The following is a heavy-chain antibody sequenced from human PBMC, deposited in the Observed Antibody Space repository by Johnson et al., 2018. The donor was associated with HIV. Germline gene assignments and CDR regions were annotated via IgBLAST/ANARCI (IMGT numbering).Heavy chain of an antibody. V-gene: IGHV3-20*04. CDR3: ARGKGAAAGLDTFDI. CDR2: INWNGEST. J-gene: IGHJ3*02. CDR1: GFTFDDYG. D-gene: IGHD6-13*01. Sequence: VQLVESGGGLVQPGRSLRLSCAASGFTFDDYGMSWVRQAPGKGLEWVSSINWNGESTDYADSIKGRFTISRDNARNSLYLQMSSLRAEDTALYYCARGKGAAAGLDTFDIWGQGTMVSVSS.